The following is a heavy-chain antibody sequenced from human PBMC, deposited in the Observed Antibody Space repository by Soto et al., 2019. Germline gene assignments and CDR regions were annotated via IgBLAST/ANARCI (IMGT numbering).Heavy chain of an antibody. CDR1: GFNFDDYS. CDR2: INWDGSNT. Sequence: PGGSLRLSCAASGFNFDDYSMHWVRQAPGKGLEWVSLINWDGSNTYYADSVKGRFTISRDNSRNSVYLELNSLRTEDTALYLCAKGSTQHSCNDGLDAWGKGTMVTVSS. J-gene: IGHJ5*02. V-gene: IGHV3-43*01. D-gene: IGHD1-20*01. CDR3: AKGSTQHSCNDGLDA.